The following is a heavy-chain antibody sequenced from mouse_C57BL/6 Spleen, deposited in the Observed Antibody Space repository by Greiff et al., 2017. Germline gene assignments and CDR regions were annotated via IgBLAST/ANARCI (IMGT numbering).Heavy chain of an antibody. J-gene: IGHJ4*01. CDR3: ARFWLREAMDY. Sequence: QVQLKQPGAELVKPGASVKMSCKASGYTFTSYWITWVKQRPGQGLEWIGDIYPGSGSTNYNEKFKSKATLTVDTSSSTAYMQLSSLTSEDSAVYYCARFWLREAMDYWGQGTSVTGSS. CDR2: IYPGSGST. CDR1: GYTFTSYW. V-gene: IGHV1-55*01. D-gene: IGHD2-2*01.